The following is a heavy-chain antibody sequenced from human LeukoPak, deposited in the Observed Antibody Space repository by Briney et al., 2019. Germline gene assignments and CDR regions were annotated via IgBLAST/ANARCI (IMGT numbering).Heavy chain of an antibody. CDR1: GGSFSGYY. V-gene: IGHV4-34*01. D-gene: IGHD3-3*01. Sequence: SETLSLTCAVYGGSFSGYYWSWIRQPPGKGLEWIGEINHSGSTNYNPSLKSRVTISVDRSKNQFSLKLSSVTAADTAVYYCARAYDFWSGYSGFKNWFDPWGQGTLVTVSS. CDR2: INHSGST. CDR3: ARAYDFWSGYSGFKNWFDP. J-gene: IGHJ5*02.